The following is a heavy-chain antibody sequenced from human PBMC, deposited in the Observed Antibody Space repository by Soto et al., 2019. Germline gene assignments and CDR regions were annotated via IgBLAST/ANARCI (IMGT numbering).Heavy chain of an antibody. J-gene: IGHJ4*02. CDR3: ARQIRGGYSGYEPIHFDH. V-gene: IGHV4-59*12. CDR1: GASIRGYF. D-gene: IGHD5-12*01. CDR2: IYFTVST. Sequence: QVQLQESGPGLVKASETLSLTCTVSGASIRGYFWNWIRQPPGKGLEWIGNIYFTVSTNYNPSLKIRVALSLDTSKEQFSLKLSSVTAADTAVYYCARQIRGGYSGYEPIHFDHWGQGTLVTVSS.